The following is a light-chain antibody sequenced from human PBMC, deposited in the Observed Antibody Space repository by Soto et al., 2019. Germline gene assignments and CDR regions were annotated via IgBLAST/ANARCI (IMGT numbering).Light chain of an antibody. J-gene: IGKJ2*03. Sequence: DIQMTQSPSTLSASVGDRVTITCRASQSINIWLAWYQQKPGKAPKLLFYDASSLESGVPSRFSGSGSGTEFTLTLTSLQPDDFATYYCQQYGNFNSFGQGTKLEIK. CDR3: QQYGNFNS. V-gene: IGKV1-5*01. CDR2: DAS. CDR1: QSINIW.